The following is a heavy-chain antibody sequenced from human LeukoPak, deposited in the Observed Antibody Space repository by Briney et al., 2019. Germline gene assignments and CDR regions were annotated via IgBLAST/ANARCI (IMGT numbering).Heavy chain of an antibody. CDR2: VSGRDTST. J-gene: IGHJ4*02. Sequence: PGASLRLSCAASGFTFSNYAMSWVRQAPGKGLEWVSAVSGRDTSTYYTDSVKGRFTISRGNSKNTLYLQMNSLSAEDTAIYYCAKWGDYDVLTGYYDSDYWGQGTLVTVSS. D-gene: IGHD3-9*01. CDR3: AKWGDYDVLTGYYDSDY. V-gene: IGHV3-23*01. CDR1: GFTFSNYA.